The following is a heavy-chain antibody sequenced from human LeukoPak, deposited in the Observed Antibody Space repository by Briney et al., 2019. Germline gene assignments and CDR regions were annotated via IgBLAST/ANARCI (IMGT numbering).Heavy chain of an antibody. J-gene: IGHJ4*02. CDR2: ISGSGGST. Sequence: GGSLRLSCAASGFTFSSYAMSWVRQAPGKGLEWVSAISGSGGSTYYADSVKGRFTISRDNYKNTLYLQMNSLRAEDTAVYYCAKVRSSCWYFWDYWGQGTLVTVSS. D-gene: IGHD6-19*01. CDR1: GFTFSSYA. CDR3: AKVRSSCWYFWDY. V-gene: IGHV3-23*01.